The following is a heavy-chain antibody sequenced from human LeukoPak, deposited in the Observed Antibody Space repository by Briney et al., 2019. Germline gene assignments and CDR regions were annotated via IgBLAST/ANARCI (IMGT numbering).Heavy chain of an antibody. J-gene: IGHJ4*02. CDR3: ARVAHYFDSSGYYQYFDY. CDR1: GFTFSTYS. Sequence: GGSLRLSCAASGFTFSTYSMNWVRQPPGKGLEWVSSISTSSTYMYYADSVKGRFTISRDNAKNSLYLQVNSLRAEDSAVYYCARVAHYFDSSGYYQYFDYWGQGTLVTVSS. V-gene: IGHV3-21*01. D-gene: IGHD3-22*01. CDR2: ISTSSTYM.